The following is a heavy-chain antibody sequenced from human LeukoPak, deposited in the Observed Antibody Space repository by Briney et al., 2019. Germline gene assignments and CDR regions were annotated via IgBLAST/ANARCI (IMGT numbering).Heavy chain of an antibody. CDR2: INPHSGGT. CDR3: ARDEGELLRYYYYYYMDV. D-gene: IGHD1-26*01. CDR1: EYTFTGYY. J-gene: IGHJ6*03. Sequence: GASVEVSCKASEYTFTGYYMHWVRQAPGQGLEWMGWINPHSGGTNYAQKFQGRVTMTRDTSISTAYMELSRLRSDDTAVYYCARDEGELLRYYYYYYMDVWGKGTTVTVSS. V-gene: IGHV1-2*02.